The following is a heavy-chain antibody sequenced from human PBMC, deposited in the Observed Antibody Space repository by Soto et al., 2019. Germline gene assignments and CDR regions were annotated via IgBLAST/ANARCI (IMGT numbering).Heavy chain of an antibody. CDR3: ARGTPSPLIVRSSRGPWFDP. V-gene: IGHV4-59*08. J-gene: IGHJ5*02. CDR2: MYYGGST. D-gene: IGHD2-15*01. Sequence: SETLSLTCTVSGGSISSYNWSWLRQHPGKGLEWVGNMYYGGSTNYNPSLKSRVTISVDTSKMQVSLKLSSVTAADTAVYFCARGTPSPLIVRSSRGPWFDPWGQASLVTVSS. CDR1: GGSISSYN.